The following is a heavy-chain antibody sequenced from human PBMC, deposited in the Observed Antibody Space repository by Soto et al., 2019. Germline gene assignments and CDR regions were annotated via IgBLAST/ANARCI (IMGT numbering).Heavy chain of an antibody. CDR1: GYTFTSDY. CDR3: ARGKAAYYDFWSGYYSPWFDP. CDR2: INPSGGST. V-gene: IGHV1-46*01. D-gene: IGHD3-3*01. Sequence: GASVKVSCKASGYTFTSDYMHWVRQAPGQGLEWMGIINPSGGSTSYAQKFQGRVTMTRDTSTSTVYMELSSLRSEDTAVYYCARGKAAYYDFWSGYYSPWFDPWGQGTLVTVSS. J-gene: IGHJ5*02.